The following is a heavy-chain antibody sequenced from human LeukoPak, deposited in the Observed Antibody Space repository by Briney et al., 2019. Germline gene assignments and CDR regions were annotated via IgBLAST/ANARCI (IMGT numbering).Heavy chain of an antibody. CDR3: ARASWRGQLWFRGGVRYYFDY. Sequence: PSETLSLTCTVSGGSISSSSYYWGWIRQPPGKGLEWIGSIYYSGSTYYNPSLKSRVTISVDTSKNQFSLKLSSVTAADTAVYYCARASWRGQLWFRGGVRYYFDYWGQGTLVTVSS. J-gene: IGHJ4*02. V-gene: IGHV4-39*07. CDR1: GGSISSSSYY. D-gene: IGHD5-18*01. CDR2: IYYSGST.